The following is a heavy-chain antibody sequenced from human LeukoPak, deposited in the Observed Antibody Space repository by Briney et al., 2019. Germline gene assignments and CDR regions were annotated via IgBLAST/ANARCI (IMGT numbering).Heavy chain of an antibody. CDR1: GGSFSGYY. CDR2: INHSGST. V-gene: IGHV4-34*01. D-gene: IGHD4-17*01. J-gene: IGHJ5*02. Sequence: PSEALSLTCAVYGGSFSGYYWSWIRQPPGKGLEWIGEINHSGSTNYNPSLKSRVTISVDTSKNQFSLKLSSVTAADTAVYYCARTSTVTTGSWFDPWGQGTLVTVSS. CDR3: ARTSTVTTGSWFDP.